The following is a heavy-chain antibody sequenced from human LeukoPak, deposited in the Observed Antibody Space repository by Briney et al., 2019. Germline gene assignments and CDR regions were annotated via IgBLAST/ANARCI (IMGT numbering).Heavy chain of an antibody. CDR3: ARVGRTAAGFYYYGMDV. CDR2: IYYSGST. D-gene: IGHD6-13*01. J-gene: IGHJ6*02. CDR1: GGSISSYY. V-gene: IGHV4-59*01. Sequence: PSETLSLTCTDYGGSISSYYWRWIRKPPEKGLEWIAYIYYSGSTNYNPSLKSRVTISVDTSKNQFSLKLSSVAAADTAVYYCARVGRTAAGFYYYGMDVWGQGTTVTVSS.